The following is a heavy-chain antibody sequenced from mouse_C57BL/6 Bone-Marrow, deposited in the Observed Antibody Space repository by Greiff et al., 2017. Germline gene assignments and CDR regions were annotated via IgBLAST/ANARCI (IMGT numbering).Heavy chain of an antibody. Sequence: QVHVKQPGAELVKPGASVKMSCKASGYTFTSYWITWVKQRPGQGLEWIGDIYPGSGSTNYNEKFKSKATLTVDTSSSTAYMQLSSLTSEDSAVYYCARFPVLLRFYYAMGYWGQGTSVTVSS. J-gene: IGHJ4*01. CDR2: IYPGSGST. CDR3: ARFPVLLRFYYAMGY. CDR1: GYTFTSYW. V-gene: IGHV1-55*01. D-gene: IGHD1-1*01.